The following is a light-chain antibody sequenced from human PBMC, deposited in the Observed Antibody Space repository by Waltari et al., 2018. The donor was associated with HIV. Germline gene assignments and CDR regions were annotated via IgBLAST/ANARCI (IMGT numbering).Light chain of an antibody. CDR2: CAS. CDR1: QSVFYSSDNKHN. J-gene: IGKJ4*01. V-gene: IGKV4-1*01. CDR3: QQYFSFPVT. Sequence: IAMMQSPDSLAVSLGERAIIKCKSGQSVFYSSDNKHNVAWYQQKPGRPPKLLIYCASTRESALPDRFIVSGSVTDVPLTIHNLQAEDVAVYSCQQYFSFPVTFGGGPRVELK.